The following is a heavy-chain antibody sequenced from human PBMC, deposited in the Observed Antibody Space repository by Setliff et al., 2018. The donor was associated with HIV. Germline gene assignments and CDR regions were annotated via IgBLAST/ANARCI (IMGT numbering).Heavy chain of an antibody. V-gene: IGHV3-21*06. J-gene: IGHJ6*03. Sequence: PGGSLRLSCAAFGFSFDAYSMNWVRQAPGKGLEWVSYISGSSTHTSYADSVQGRFTISRDNAKNSLYLQMNSLRAEDTAIYYCAREQGHFWARDRSYMDVWGKGTTVTVSS. CDR1: GFSFDAYS. CDR3: AREQGHFWARDRSYMDV. CDR2: ISGSSTHT. D-gene: IGHD3-3*02.